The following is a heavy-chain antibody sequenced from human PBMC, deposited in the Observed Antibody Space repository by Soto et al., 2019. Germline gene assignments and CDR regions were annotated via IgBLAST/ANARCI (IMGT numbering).Heavy chain of an antibody. CDR3: ARLYGYCIRTSCHGHYGMDV. Sequence: SETLSLTCTVSGGSISNYYWSWIRQPPGKGLGWIGYIYYSGSTNYNPSLKSRVTISVDTSKNQFSLKVTSVTAADTAVYYCARLYGYCIRTSCHGHYGMDVWGQGTTVTVSS. CDR2: IYYSGST. CDR1: GGSISNYY. D-gene: IGHD2-2*01. V-gene: IGHV4-59*08. J-gene: IGHJ6*02.